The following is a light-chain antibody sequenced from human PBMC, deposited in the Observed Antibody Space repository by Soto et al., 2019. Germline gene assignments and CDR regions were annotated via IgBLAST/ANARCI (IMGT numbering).Light chain of an antibody. CDR3: LHLNSYSPDT. CDR1: QGISSY. J-gene: IGKJ3*01. V-gene: IGKV1-9*01. CDR2: AAS. Sequence: DIQLTQSPSFLSASVGDRVTITCRASQGISSYLAWYQQKPGTAPKLLIFAASTLQNGVPSRFSGSGSATEFPLTISSLQPEDVATYYCLHLNSYSPDTFGPGTKVDIK.